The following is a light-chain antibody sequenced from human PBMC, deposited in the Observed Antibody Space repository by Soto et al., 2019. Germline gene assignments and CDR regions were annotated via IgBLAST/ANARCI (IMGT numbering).Light chain of an antibody. CDR3: QQYNNLPRIT. Sequence: EIVMTQSPATLSVSPGERATLSCRASQSVSSNLAWYQQKPGQAPRLLIYGASTRATGIPARFSGSGSGTEFTLTISSLQSEDFAVYYCQQYNNLPRITFGQGTRLEIK. CDR1: QSVSSN. J-gene: IGKJ5*01. V-gene: IGKV3-15*01. CDR2: GAS.